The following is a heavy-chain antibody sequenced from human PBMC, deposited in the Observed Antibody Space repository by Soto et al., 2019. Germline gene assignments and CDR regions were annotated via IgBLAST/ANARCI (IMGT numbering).Heavy chain of an antibody. V-gene: IGHV3-21*01. J-gene: IGHJ4*02. Sequence: GGSLRLSCAASGFTFSACSMNWVRQAPGKGLEWVSSITSGSNYIYYADSVKGRFTISRDNAKNSLYLQMNSLRAEDTAVYYCARAGYDFWTSPHYFDYWGQGTLVTVSS. CDR3: ARAGYDFWTSPHYFDY. CDR1: GFTFSACS. CDR2: ITSGSNYI. D-gene: IGHD3-3*01.